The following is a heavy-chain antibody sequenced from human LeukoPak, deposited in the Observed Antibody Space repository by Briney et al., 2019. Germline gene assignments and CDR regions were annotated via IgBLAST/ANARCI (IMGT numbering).Heavy chain of an antibody. J-gene: IGHJ4*02. CDR2: ISYDGSNK. V-gene: IGHV3-30*18. CDR3: AKDGGQQLGY. D-gene: IGHD6-13*01. Sequence: GRSLRLSCAASGFTFSSYGMHWVRQAPGKGLEWVAVISYDGSNKYYADSVKGRFTISRDNSKNTLYLQMNSLRAEDTAVYYCAKDGGQQLGYWGQGTLVTVSS. CDR1: GFTFSSYG.